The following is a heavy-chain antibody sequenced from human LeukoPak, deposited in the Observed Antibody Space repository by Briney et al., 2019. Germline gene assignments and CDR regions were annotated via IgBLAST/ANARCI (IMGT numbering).Heavy chain of an antibody. D-gene: IGHD2-21*02. Sequence: SETLSLTCTVSGGSISSSSYYWGWIRQPPGKGLEWIGSIYYSGSTYYNPSLKSRVTISVDTSKNQFSLKLSSVTAADTAVYYCARHFPIFVVVTAYLNYFDYWGQGTLVTVSS. V-gene: IGHV4-39*01. J-gene: IGHJ4*02. CDR2: IYYSGST. CDR1: GGSISSSSYY. CDR3: ARHFPIFVVVTAYLNYFDY.